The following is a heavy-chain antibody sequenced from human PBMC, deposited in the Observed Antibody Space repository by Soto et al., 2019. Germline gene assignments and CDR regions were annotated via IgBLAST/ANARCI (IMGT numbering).Heavy chain of an antibody. CDR3: AKDVRGYSSLHYYYYGMDV. CDR1: GFTFSSYG. CDR2: ISYDGSNK. D-gene: IGHD6-13*01. J-gene: IGHJ6*02. V-gene: IGHV3-30*18. Sequence: QVQLVESGGGVVQPGRSLRLSCAASGFTFSSYGMHWVRQAPGKGLEWVAVISYDGSNKYYADSVKGRFTISRDNSKNTRYLQMNSLRAEDTAVYYCAKDVRGYSSLHYYYYGMDVWGQGTTVTVSS.